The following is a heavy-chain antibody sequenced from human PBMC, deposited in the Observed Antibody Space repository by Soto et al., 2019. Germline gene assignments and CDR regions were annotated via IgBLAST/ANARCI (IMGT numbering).Heavy chain of an antibody. J-gene: IGHJ5*02. CDR1: GDSVSSNSAA. Sequence: SQTLSLTCGISGDSVSSNSAAWNWIRQSPSRGLEWLGRTYYRSKWYNDYAVSVKSRITINPDTSKNQFSLQLNSVTPEDTAVYYCAREPDELAAPGKRRYNWLDPWGQGTLVTVSS. CDR3: AREPDELAAPGKRRYNWLDP. CDR2: TYYRSKWYN. V-gene: IGHV6-1*01. D-gene: IGHD6-13*01.